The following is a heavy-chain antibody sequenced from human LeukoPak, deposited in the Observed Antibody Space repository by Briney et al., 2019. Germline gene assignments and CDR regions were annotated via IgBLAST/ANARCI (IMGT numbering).Heavy chain of an antibody. CDR3: ARSRPATAIPAH. D-gene: IGHD2-2*02. CDR2: TSSDERNK. J-gene: IGHJ4*02. Sequence: GGSLRLSCAAPGFTFSTHILHWVRQAPGKGLEWVALTSSDERNKVYTDSVKGRFTISRDNWNKMLYLQMDSLGVEDTAAYYCARSRPATAIPAHWGQGTLVTVSS. CDR1: GFTFSTHI. V-gene: IGHV3-30*04.